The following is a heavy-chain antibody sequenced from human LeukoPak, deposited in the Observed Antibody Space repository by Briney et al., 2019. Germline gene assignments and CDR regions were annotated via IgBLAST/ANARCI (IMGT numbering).Heavy chain of an antibody. CDR3: ARDGGTIRIAADWGAFDI. D-gene: IGHD6-13*01. CDR2: IIPIFGTA. V-gene: IGHV1-69*13. CDR1: GGTFSSYA. Sequence: ASVKVSCKASGGTFSSYAISWVRQAPGQGLEWMGGIIPIFGTANYAQKFQGRVTITADESTSTAYMELSSLRSEDTAVYYCARDGGTIRIAADWGAFDIWGQGTRVTVSS. J-gene: IGHJ3*02.